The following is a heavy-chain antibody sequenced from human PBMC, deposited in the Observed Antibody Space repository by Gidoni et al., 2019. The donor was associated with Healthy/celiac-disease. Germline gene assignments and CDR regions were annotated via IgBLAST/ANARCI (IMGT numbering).Heavy chain of an antibody. Sequence: QVQLQQWGAGLLKPSETLSLTCAVYGGSFSGYYWSWIRQPPGKGLECIGEINHSGRTNYNPSLKSRVTISVDTSKNQFSLKLSSVTAADTAVFYCARGITNRYFPSRPSSYFDLWGRGTLVTVSS. CDR1: GGSFSGYY. V-gene: IGHV4-34*01. CDR3: ARGITNRYFPSRPSSYFDL. J-gene: IGHJ2*01. CDR2: INHSGRT. D-gene: IGHD1-20*01.